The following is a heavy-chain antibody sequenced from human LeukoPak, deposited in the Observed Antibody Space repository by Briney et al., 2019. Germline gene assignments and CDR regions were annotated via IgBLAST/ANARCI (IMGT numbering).Heavy chain of an antibody. D-gene: IGHD6-13*01. J-gene: IGHJ3*02. Sequence: SETLSLTCTVSGGSISSSSYYWGWIRQPPGKGLEGSGSIYYSGSTYYNPSLKSRVTISVDTSKNQFSLKLSSVTAADTAVYYCARHVSSSWADAFDIWGQGTMVTVSS. CDR3: ARHVSSSWADAFDI. CDR1: GGSISSSSYY. V-gene: IGHV4-39*01. CDR2: IYYSGST.